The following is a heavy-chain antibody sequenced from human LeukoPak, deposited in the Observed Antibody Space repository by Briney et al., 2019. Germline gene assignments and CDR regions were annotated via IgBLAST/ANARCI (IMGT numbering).Heavy chain of an antibody. CDR3: ARGPAAAANY. CDR2: IYYSGST. J-gene: IGHJ4*02. CDR1: GGSISSGGYY. Sequence: SQTLSLTCTVSGGSISSGGYYWSWIRQHPGKGLEWIGYIYYSGSTYYNPSLKSRVTISVDTSKNQFSLKLSSVTATDTAVYYCARGPAAAANYWSQGTLVTVSS. V-gene: IGHV4-31*03. D-gene: IGHD6-13*01.